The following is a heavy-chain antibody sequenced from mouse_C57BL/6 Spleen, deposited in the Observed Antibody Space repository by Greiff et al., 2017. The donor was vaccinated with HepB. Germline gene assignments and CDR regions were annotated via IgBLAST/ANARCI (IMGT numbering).Heavy chain of an antibody. D-gene: IGHD2-1*01. CDR1: GYSITSGYY. CDR2: ISYDGSN. CDR3: ANIYYGNFYAMDY. V-gene: IGHV3-6*01. Sequence: VQLKESGPGLVKPSQSLSLTCSVTGYSITSGYYWNWIRQFPGNKLECMGYISYDGSNNYNPSLKNRISITRDTSKNQFFLKLNSVTTEDTATYYCANIYYGNFYAMDYWGQGTSVTVSS. J-gene: IGHJ4*01.